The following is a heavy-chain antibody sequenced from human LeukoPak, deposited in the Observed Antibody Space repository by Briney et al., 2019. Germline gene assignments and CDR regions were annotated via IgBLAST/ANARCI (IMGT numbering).Heavy chain of an antibody. Sequence: GGSLRLSCAASGFTFSDYYMSWIRQTPGKGLEWVSYISSSGSTIYYADSVKGRFTISRDNAKNSLYLQMNSLRAEDTAVYYCAREYYYDSSGYYCYFDYWGQGTLVTVSS. CDR2: ISSSGSTI. CDR3: AREYYYDSSGYYCYFDY. V-gene: IGHV3-11*01. D-gene: IGHD3-22*01. J-gene: IGHJ4*02. CDR1: GFTFSDYY.